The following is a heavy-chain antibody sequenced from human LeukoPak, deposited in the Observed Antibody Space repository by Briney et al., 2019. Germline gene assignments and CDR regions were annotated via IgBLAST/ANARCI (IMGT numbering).Heavy chain of an antibody. CDR1: GFTFSSYA. D-gene: IGHD3-22*01. V-gene: IGHV3-23*01. J-gene: IGHJ4*02. CDR2: ISGSGGST. CDR3: AKDTSIYGQYYYDSSGSLGFDY. Sequence: GGSLRLSCAASGFTFSSYAMSWVRQAPGKGLEWVSAISGSGGSTYYADSVKGRFTISRDNSKNTLYLQMNSLRAEDTAVYYCAKDTSIYGQYYYDSSGSLGFDYWGQGTLVTVSS.